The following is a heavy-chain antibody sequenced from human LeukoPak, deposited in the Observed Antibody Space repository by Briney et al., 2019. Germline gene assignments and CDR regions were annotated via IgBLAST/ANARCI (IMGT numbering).Heavy chain of an antibody. D-gene: IGHD1-20*01. J-gene: IGHJ4*02. CDR3: ARDELGITGTTRDDY. V-gene: IGHV3-21*01. Sequence: GGSLRLSCAASGFTFSSYSMNWVRQAPGKGLEWVSSISSSSSYIYYADSVKGRFTISRDNAKNSLYLQMNSLRAEDTAVYYCARDELGITGTTRDDYWGQGTLVTVSS. CDR2: ISSSSSYI. CDR1: GFTFSSYS.